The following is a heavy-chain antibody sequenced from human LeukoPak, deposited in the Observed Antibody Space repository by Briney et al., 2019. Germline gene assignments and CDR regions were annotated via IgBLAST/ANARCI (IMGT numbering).Heavy chain of an antibody. J-gene: IGHJ6*03. Sequence: SETLSLTCAVYGGSFSGYYWSWIRQPPGKGLEWIGEINHSGSPNYNPSLKSRVTISVDTSKNQFSLKLSSATAADTAFYYRASQGHHGKIVGTTLSYFYMDVWGKGTTVTVSS. CDR2: INHSGSP. CDR1: GGSFSGYY. V-gene: IGHV4-34*01. D-gene: IGHD1-26*01. CDR3: ASQGHHGKIVGTTLSYFYMDV.